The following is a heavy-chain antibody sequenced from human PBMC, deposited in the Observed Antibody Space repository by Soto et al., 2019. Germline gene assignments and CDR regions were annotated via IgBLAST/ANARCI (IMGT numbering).Heavy chain of an antibody. CDR2: ISSSSSTI. J-gene: IGHJ6*03. V-gene: IGHV3-48*01. CDR1: GFTFSSYS. CDR3: ASPRGWRPYYYYMDV. D-gene: IGHD2-21*02. Sequence: GGSLRLSCAASGFTFSSYSMNWVRQAPGKGLEWVSYISSSSSTIYYADSVKGRFTISRDNAKNSLYLQMNSLRAEDTAVYYCASPRGWRPYYYYMDVWGKGTTVTVSS.